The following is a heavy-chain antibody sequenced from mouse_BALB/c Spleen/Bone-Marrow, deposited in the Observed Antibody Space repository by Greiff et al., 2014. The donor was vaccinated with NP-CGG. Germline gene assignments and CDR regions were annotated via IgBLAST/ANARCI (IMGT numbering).Heavy chain of an antibody. J-gene: IGHJ1*01. D-gene: IGHD1-2*01. V-gene: IGHV3-2*02. CDR2: ISYSGST. Sequence: VQLQQPGPGLVKPSQSLSLTCTVTGYSITNVYAWNWIRQFPGNKLEWLGYISYSGSTSYIPSLKSRISITRDTSKNQFFLQLSSVTTEDTATYYCARGHYYGYGYFDVWGAGTTVTVSS. CDR3: ARGHYYGYGYFDV. CDR1: GYSITNVYA.